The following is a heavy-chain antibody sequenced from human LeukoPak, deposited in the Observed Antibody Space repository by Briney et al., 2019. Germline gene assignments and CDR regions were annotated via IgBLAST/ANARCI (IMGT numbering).Heavy chain of an antibody. D-gene: IGHD3-22*01. J-gene: IGHJ4*02. Sequence: GGTLRLSCAASGFTFSSYGMAWVRQAPGKGLEWVSGMNGNGGRIYYADSVKGRFTISRDNSKNTLYLQMNSLRAEDTAVYYCVKVAPSDYYDTTGYWGDHWGQGTLVTVSS. CDR3: VKVAPSDYYDTTGYWGDH. V-gene: IGHV3-23*01. CDR2: MNGNGGRI. CDR1: GFTFSSYG.